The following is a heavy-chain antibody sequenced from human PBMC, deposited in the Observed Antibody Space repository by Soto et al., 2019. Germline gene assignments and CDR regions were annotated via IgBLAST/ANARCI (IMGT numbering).Heavy chain of an antibody. V-gene: IGHV1-18*01. CDR2: ISAYNGNT. CDR1: GYTFTSYG. CDR3: ARDRGAYGMDV. J-gene: IGHJ6*02. Sequence: QVQLVQSGAEVKKPGASVKVSCKASGYTFTSYGISWVRQAPGQGLEWMGWISAYNGNTNYAQKRQGRVTMTTDTSTSPGYMEPRSLSSDDTVVYYCARDRGAYGMDVWGQGTTVTVSS.